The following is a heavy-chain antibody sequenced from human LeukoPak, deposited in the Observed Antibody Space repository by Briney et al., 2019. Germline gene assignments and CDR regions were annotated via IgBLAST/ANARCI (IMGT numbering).Heavy chain of an antibody. Sequence: GGSLRLSCAASEFTVSSNYMSWIRQAPGKGLEWVANIKQDGSEKYYVDSVKGRFTISRDNAKNSLYLQMNSLRAEDTAVYYCARDQGSGINYYYYYMDVWGKGTTVTVSS. CDR1: EFTVSSNY. V-gene: IGHV3-7*01. CDR2: IKQDGSEK. D-gene: IGHD3-10*01. J-gene: IGHJ6*03. CDR3: ARDQGSGINYYYYYMDV.